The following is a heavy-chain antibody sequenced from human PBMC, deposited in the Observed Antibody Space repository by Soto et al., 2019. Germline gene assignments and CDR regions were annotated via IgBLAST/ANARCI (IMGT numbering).Heavy chain of an antibody. CDR1: GGTFSSYA. J-gene: IGHJ6*02. CDR2: IIPIFGTA. Sequence: KVSSKASGGTFSSYAISSLRQSPGQGLEWMGGIIPIFGTANYAQKFQGRVTITADESTSTAYMELSSLRSEDTAVYYCASAVTTDYYYYSGMDIWGEGTTVTVS. V-gene: IGHV1-69*01. D-gene: IGHD4-4*01. CDR3: ASAVTTDYYYYSGMDI.